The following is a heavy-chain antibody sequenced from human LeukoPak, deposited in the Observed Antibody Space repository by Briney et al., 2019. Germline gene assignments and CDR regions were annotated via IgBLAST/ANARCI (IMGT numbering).Heavy chain of an antibody. CDR3: ARDLCSTSSCYDY. J-gene: IGHJ4*02. Sequence: GGSLRLSCAASGFTFSAYGFHWVRQAPGKGLEWVAVIWYDGSRTYYVDSVKGRSTISRDDSKNTLYLQMSSLRAEDTAVYYCARDLCSTSSCYDYWGQGTLVTVSS. CDR1: GFTFSAYG. V-gene: IGHV3-33*01. D-gene: IGHD2-15*01. CDR2: IWYDGSRT.